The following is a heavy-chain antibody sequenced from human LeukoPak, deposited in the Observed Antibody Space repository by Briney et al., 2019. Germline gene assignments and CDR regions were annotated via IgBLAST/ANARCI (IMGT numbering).Heavy chain of an antibody. V-gene: IGHV3-48*04. J-gene: IGHJ4*02. D-gene: IGHD5-24*01. CDR1: GFTFNKYS. CDR3: ATYGRDGYKGFY. CDR2: IDGSSATI. Sequence: GGSLRLSCAASGFTFNKYSMSWVRQAPGKGLEWISYIDGSSATIYYADSVKGRFTASRDNTKNSVYLHMNSLRAEDTAMYYCATYGRDGYKGFYWGQGTLVTVSS.